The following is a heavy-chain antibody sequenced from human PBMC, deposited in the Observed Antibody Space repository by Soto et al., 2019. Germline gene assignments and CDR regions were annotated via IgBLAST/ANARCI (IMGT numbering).Heavy chain of an antibody. D-gene: IGHD3-22*01. J-gene: IGHJ5*02. CDR2: IIPIFGTA. CDR1: GGTFSSYA. Sequence: QVQLVQSGAEVKKPGSSVKVSCKASGGTFSSYAITWVRQAPGQGLEWMGGIIPIFGTANYAQKFQGRVTITADDSTDTAYRGLSRLRSADTAVYSCAGDRGPSSCYYPCWFDPLGQGTLGTVSS. V-gene: IGHV1-69*12. CDR3: AGDRGPSSCYYPCWFDP.